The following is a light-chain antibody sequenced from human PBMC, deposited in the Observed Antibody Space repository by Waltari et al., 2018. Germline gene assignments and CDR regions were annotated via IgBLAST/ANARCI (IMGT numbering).Light chain of an antibody. J-gene: IGLJ3*02. CDR1: STNSGTNT. CDR2: RNK. Sequence: HSVLTHPPSASATPGQTVTIPCSGLSTNSGTNTRNSSQQLPAGSPKGLIYRNKQRPSGVPDRFAGAKSVTSASLARSGLQAEDEAAYFCASWDDSLNGPVFGGGTTLTVL. CDR3: ASWDDSLNGPV. V-gene: IGLV1-44*01.